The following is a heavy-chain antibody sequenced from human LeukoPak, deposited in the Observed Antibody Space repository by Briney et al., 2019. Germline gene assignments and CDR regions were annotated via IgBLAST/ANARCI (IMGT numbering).Heavy chain of an antibody. CDR3: ARDRYSSSWYYFDY. J-gene: IGHJ4*02. D-gene: IGHD6-13*01. CDR2: INHSGST. CDR1: GGSFSGYY. V-gene: IGHV4-34*09. Sequence: PSKTLSLTCAVYGGSFSGYYWSWIRQPPGKGLEWIGEINHSGSTNYNPSLKSRVTISVDTSKNQFSLKLSSVTAADTAVYYCARDRYSSSWYYFDYWGQGTLVTVSS.